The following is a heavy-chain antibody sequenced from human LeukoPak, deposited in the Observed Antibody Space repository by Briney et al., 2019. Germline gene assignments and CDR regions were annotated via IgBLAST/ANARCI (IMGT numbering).Heavy chain of an antibody. CDR3: ARRRLYYTYDK. J-gene: IGHJ4*02. D-gene: IGHD3-3*01. V-gene: IGHV4-34*01. CDR1: GGSFSDYY. Sequence: SETLSLTCAVYGGSFSDYYWSWIRQPPGKGLEWIGEINHRGSTNYNPSLKSRITISVETAKKQFYLKMTSVTAADTAVYYCARRRLYYTYDKWGQGTLVTVSS. CDR2: INHRGST.